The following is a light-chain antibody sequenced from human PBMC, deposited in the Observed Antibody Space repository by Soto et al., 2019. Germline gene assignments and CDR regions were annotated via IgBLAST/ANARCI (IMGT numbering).Light chain of an antibody. CDR3: QPRSNWPVT. J-gene: IGKJ4*01. CDR1: QSVSSY. V-gene: IGKV3-11*01. Sequence: EIVLTQSPATLSLSPGERATLSCRASQSVSSYLAWYQQKPGQAPRLLIYDASNRATCIPARFSGSGSGTDFTLSISSLEPEDFAVYYCQPRSNWPVTFGGGTKVEIK. CDR2: DAS.